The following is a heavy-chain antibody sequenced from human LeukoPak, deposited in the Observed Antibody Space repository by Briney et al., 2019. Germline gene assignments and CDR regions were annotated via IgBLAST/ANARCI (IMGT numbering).Heavy chain of an antibody. D-gene: IGHD3-22*01. Sequence: QTGGSLRLSCAASGFTLTTYWMHWVRQAPGKGLEWVSGISWNSGSIGYADSVKGRFTISRDYAKNSLYLQMNSLRAEDTALYYCAKGAYYYDSSGNNWFDPWGQGTLVIVSS. CDR2: ISWNSGSI. V-gene: IGHV3-9*01. CDR1: GFTLTTYW. J-gene: IGHJ5*02. CDR3: AKGAYYYDSSGNNWFDP.